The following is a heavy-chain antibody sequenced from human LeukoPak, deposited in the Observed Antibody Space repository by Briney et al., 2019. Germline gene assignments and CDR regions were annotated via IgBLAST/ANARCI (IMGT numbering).Heavy chain of an antibody. CDR3: ARVGVVVVAAPPVVNYYYYMDV. V-gene: IGHV3-48*03. CDR2: ISSSGSTI. J-gene: IGHJ6*03. Sequence: GGSLRLSCAASGFTFSSYEMNWVRQAPGKGLEWVSYISSSGSTIYYADSVKGRFTISRDNAKNSLYLQMNSLRAEDTAVYYCARVGVVVVAAPPVVNYYYYMDVWGKGTTVTVSS. CDR1: GFTFSSYE. D-gene: IGHD2-15*01.